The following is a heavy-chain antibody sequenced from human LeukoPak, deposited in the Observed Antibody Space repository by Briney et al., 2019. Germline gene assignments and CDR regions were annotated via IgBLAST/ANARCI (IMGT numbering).Heavy chain of an antibody. CDR1: GFTFSDYS. J-gene: IGHJ6*03. CDR3: ADTKTFYCETSSYPYYYYYYYMNV. D-gene: IGHD3-22*01. CDR2: IDSSSATV. Sequence: GGSLRLSCAASGFTFSDYSMNWVRQAPGQGLEWISYIDSSSATVYYADSVKGRFTVSRDNAKKSLYLQMNSLRVEDSAVYYCADTKTFYCETSSYPYYYYYYYMNVWGRGTTVTVSS. V-gene: IGHV3-48*01.